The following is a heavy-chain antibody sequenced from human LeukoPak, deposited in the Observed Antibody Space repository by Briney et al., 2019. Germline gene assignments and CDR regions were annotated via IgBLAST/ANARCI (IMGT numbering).Heavy chain of an antibody. CDR2: IITSTSYM. J-gene: IGHJ4*02. Sequence: GGSLRLSCAASGFTFSSYSMNWVRQAPGKGLEWVSSIITSTSYMYYADSVKGRFTISRDNAKNTLYLQMKSLRGEDTAVYNCARDLGYCSGGSCYDLFDYWGQGTLVTVSS. V-gene: IGHV3-21*01. D-gene: IGHD2-15*01. CDR3: ARDLGYCSGGSCYDLFDY. CDR1: GFTFSSYS.